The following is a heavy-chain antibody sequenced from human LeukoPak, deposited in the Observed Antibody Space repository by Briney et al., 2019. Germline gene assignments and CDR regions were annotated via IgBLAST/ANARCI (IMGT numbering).Heavy chain of an antibody. CDR3: ARDGETYCGGDCYSSY. V-gene: IGHV3-21*01. CDR1: GFTVSTKS. D-gene: IGHD2-21*02. Sequence: GGSLRLSCAASGFTVSTKSMRWVRQAPGKGLEWVSSISSSSSYIYYADSVKGRFTISRDNAKNSLYLQMNSLRAEDTAVYYCARDGETYCGGDCYSSYWGQGTLVTVSS. J-gene: IGHJ4*02. CDR2: ISSSSSYI.